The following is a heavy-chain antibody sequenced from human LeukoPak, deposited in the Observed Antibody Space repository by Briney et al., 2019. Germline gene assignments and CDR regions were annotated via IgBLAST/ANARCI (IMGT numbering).Heavy chain of an antibody. CDR3: ARCSGRLSGSPDY. Sequence: SVKVSCKASGGTFSSYAISWVRQAPGQGLEWMGGIIPIFGTANYAQKFQGRVTITADESTSTAYMELSSLRSEDTAVYYCARCSGRLSGSPDYWGQGTLVTVSS. J-gene: IGHJ4*02. V-gene: IGHV1-69*13. CDR1: GGTFSSYA. CDR2: IIPIFGTA. D-gene: IGHD5-12*01.